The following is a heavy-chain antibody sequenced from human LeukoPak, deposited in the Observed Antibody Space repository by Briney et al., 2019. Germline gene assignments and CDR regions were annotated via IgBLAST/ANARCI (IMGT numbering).Heavy chain of an antibody. CDR2: ISSSSTYI. CDR1: GFPLRSFN. J-gene: IGHJ4*02. CDR3: ARAEGSVSSSDY. D-gene: IGHD3-10*01. Sequence: PGGSLRLSCVASGFPLRSFNKNWVRQAPGKGLEWVSSISSSSTYIYYADSVKGRFTISRDNAQNSLYLQMNSLRVEDTAVYYCARAEGSVSSSDYWGQGTLVTVSS. V-gene: IGHV3-21*01.